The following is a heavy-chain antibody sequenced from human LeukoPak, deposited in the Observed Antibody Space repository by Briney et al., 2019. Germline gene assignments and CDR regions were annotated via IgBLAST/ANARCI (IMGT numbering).Heavy chain of an antibody. V-gene: IGHV5-51*01. Sequence: GESLKISCEVSGYDFNYYWIGWVRQMPGRGLEWVGLIYPDDSETKYSPSFQGQVTISVDKSISAAYLQWSRLKASDTAMYYCARSGGNGFRFWYLDLWGRGTLVSVSS. CDR3: ARSGGNGFRFWYLDL. D-gene: IGHD4-23*01. CDR1: GYDFNYYW. J-gene: IGHJ2*01. CDR2: IYPDDSET.